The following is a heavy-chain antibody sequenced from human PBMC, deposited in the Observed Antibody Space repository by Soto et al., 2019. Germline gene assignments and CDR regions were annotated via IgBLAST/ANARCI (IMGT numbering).Heavy chain of an antibody. V-gene: IGHV4-31*11. D-gene: IGHD6-13*01. CDR3: ARDSHSQQPNHRWGGGYPDD. CDR2: IYFSGST. Sequence: QLQLQESGPGLVKPSQTLSLTCAVSGGSISNGGYYWSWIRQHPGKGLEWIGSIYFSGSTSYNPSLACRVTLPVATPTHRFSLQLSLVTAAETAVYCGARDSHSQQPNHRWGGGYPDDWGKGPGVTVSS. CDR1: GGSISNGGYY. J-gene: IGHJ6*03.